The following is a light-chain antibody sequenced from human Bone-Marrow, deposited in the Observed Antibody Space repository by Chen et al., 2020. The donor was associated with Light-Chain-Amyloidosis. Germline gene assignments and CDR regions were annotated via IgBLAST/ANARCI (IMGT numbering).Light chain of an antibody. V-gene: IGLV3-21*02. CDR2: DDS. CDR3: QVWDRSSERPV. J-gene: IGLJ3*02. CDR1: NIGSTS. Sequence: VLIQPSSVSVAPGHTATIARGGNNIGSTSVHWSQQTPGQAPLLVVYDDSDRPSGIPDRLSGSNSGNTATLTISRVEAGDEADYYCQVWDRSSERPVFGGGTKLTVL.